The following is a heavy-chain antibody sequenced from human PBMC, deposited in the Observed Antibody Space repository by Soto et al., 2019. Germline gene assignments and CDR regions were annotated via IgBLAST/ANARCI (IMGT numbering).Heavy chain of an antibody. CDR2: IYYSGST. V-gene: IGHV4-31*03. Sequence: SETLSLTCTVFGGSISSVGYYWSWIRQHPGKGLEWIGYIYYSGSTYYNPSLKSRVTISVDTSKNQFSLKLSSVTAADTAVYYCARERSSSSGIDPWGQGTLVTVSS. D-gene: IGHD6-6*01. J-gene: IGHJ5*02. CDR1: GGSISSVGYY. CDR3: ARERSSSSGIDP.